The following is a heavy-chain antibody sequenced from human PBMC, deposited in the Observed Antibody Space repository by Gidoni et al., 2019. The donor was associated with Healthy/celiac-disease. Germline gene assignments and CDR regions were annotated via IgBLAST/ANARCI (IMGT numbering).Heavy chain of an antibody. CDR1: GFSLSTSGVG. D-gene: IGHD3-10*01. CDR2: IYWDDDK. Sequence: QITLKESGPTLVKPTQTLTLTCTFSGFSLSTSGVGVGWIRQPPGKALEWLALIYWDDDKRYSPSLKSRLTITKDTSKNQVVLTMTNMDPVDTATYYCAHSNTTMWFGELVYYFDYWGQGTLVTVSS. J-gene: IGHJ4*02. CDR3: AHSNTTMWFGELVYYFDY. V-gene: IGHV2-5*02.